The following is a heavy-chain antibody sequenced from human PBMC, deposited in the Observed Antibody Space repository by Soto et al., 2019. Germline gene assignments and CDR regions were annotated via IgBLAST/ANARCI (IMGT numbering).Heavy chain of an antibody. V-gene: IGHV3-21*01. CDR3: ARGWLRDPWMY. Sequence: EVPLVESGGGLVKPGGSLRLSCAASGFTFSTYNMNWVRQAPGKGLEWVASISSTSVYMYYANSLKGRFTISRANAKSSLYLQVNSLRDEDTAVYYCARGWLRDPWMYWGQGTLVTVSS. J-gene: IGHJ4*02. CDR1: GFTFSTYN. D-gene: IGHD5-12*01. CDR2: ISSTSVYM.